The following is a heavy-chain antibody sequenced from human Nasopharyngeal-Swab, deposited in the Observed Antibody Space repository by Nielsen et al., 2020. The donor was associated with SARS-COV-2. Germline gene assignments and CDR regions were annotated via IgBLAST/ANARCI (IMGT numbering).Heavy chain of an antibody. CDR2: FDPEDGET. D-gene: IGHD3-22*01. CDR3: ATSPVVVITSWFDP. Sequence: ASVKVSCKVSGYTLTELSMHWLRQAPGKGLEWMGGFDPEDGETIYAQKFQGRVTMTEDTSTDTAYMELSSLRSEDTAVYYCATSPVVVITSWFDPWGQGTLVTVSS. CDR1: GYTLTELS. V-gene: IGHV1-24*01. J-gene: IGHJ5*02.